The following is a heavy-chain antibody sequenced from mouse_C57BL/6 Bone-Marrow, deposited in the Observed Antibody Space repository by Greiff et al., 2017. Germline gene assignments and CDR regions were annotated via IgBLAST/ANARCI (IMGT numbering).Heavy chain of an antibody. Sequence: VQLKQSGPELVKPGASVKMSCKASGYTFTDYNMHWVKQSHGKSLEWIGYINPNNGGTSYNQKFKGKATLTVNKSSSTAYMELRSLTSEDSAVYYCAYYGLYAMDYWGQGTSVTVSS. CDR3: AYYGLYAMDY. CDR2: INPNNGGT. CDR1: GYTFTDYN. D-gene: IGHD2-1*01. J-gene: IGHJ4*01. V-gene: IGHV1-22*01.